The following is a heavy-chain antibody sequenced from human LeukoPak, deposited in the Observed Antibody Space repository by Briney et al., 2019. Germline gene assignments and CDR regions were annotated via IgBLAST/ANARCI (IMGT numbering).Heavy chain of an antibody. V-gene: IGHV1-69*13. CDR1: GGTFSSYA. Sequence: ASVKVSCKASGGTFSSYAISWVRQAPGQGLEWMGGIIPICGTANYAQKFQGRVTITADESTSTAYMELSSLRSEDTAVYYCARDRLLGSSTSKDYYYYYGMDVWGQGTTVTVSS. D-gene: IGHD2-2*01. CDR2: IIPICGTA. CDR3: ARDRLLGSSTSKDYYYYYGMDV. J-gene: IGHJ6*02.